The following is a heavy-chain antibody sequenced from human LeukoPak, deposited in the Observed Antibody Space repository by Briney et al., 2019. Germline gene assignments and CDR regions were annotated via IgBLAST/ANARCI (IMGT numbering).Heavy chain of an antibody. CDR1: GFTFDDYA. CDR2: ISGDGRST. CDR3: AKVYRYYDSSCQH. Sequence: GGSLRLSCAASGFTFDDYAMHWVRQAPGKGLEWVSLISGDGRSTYFADSVKGRFTISRDNSKNSLSLQMNSLRTEDTALYYCAKVYRYYDSSCQHWGQGILVTVSS. J-gene: IGHJ1*01. V-gene: IGHV3-43*02. D-gene: IGHD3-22*01.